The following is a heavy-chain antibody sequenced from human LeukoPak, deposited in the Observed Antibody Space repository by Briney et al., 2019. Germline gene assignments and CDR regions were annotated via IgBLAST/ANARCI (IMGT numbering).Heavy chain of an antibody. J-gene: IGHJ5*02. Sequence: SETLSLTCAVYGGSFSGYYWSWIRQPPGKGLEWIGEINHSGGTNYNPSLKSRVTISVDTSKNQFSLKLSSVTAADTAVYYCARSNSVRRYCSSTSCYLTWFDPWGQGTLVTVSS. CDR1: GGSFSGYY. CDR3: ARSNSVRRYCSSTSCYLTWFDP. V-gene: IGHV4-34*01. CDR2: INHSGGT. D-gene: IGHD2-2*01.